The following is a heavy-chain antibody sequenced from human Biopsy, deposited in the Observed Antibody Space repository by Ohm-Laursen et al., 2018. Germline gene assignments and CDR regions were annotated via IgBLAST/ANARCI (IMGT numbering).Heavy chain of an antibody. D-gene: IGHD1-26*01. V-gene: IGHV1-69*10. J-gene: IGHJ5*02. CDR3: ARGEGSSWFDP. CDR1: GDSFTSYA. CDR2: IIPIPNVA. Sequence: ASVKVSCKTSGDSFTSYAIGWVRQAPGQGLEWMGGIIPIPNVATYAQKFQGRITITADESTSTAYMELNRLTSDDTAVYFCARGEGSSWFDPWGHGTLVTVSS.